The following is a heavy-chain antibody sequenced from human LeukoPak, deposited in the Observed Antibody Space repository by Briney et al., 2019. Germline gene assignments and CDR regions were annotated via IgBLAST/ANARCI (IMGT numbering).Heavy chain of an antibody. D-gene: IGHD6-19*01. V-gene: IGHV4-39*01. CDR3: ARVSSGWDRTTFDY. CDR1: GGSISSSNW. Sequence: SETLSLTCAVSGGSISSSNWWSWVRQPPGKGLEWIGSIYYSGSTYYNPSLKSRATISVDTSKNQFSLKLSSVTAADTAVYYCARVSSGWDRTTFDYWGQGTLVTVSS. CDR2: IYYSGST. J-gene: IGHJ4*02.